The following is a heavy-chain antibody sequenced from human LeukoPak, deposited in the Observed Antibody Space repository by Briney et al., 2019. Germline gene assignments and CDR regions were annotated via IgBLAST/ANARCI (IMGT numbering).Heavy chain of an antibody. Sequence: ASVKVSCKASGYTFTGYYMHWVRQAPGQGLEWMGRINPNSGGTNYAQKFQGRVTITADESTSTAYMELSSLRSEDTAVYYCARGETDYVWGSYRYTHDYWGQGTLVTVSS. CDR1: GYTFTGYY. CDR2: INPNSGGT. V-gene: IGHV1-2*06. D-gene: IGHD3-16*02. CDR3: ARGETDYVWGSYRYTHDY. J-gene: IGHJ4*02.